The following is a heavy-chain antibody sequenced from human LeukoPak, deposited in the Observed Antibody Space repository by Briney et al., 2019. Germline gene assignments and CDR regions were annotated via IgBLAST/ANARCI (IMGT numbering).Heavy chain of an antibody. J-gene: IGHJ4*02. CDR1: GGSISSGDYY. V-gene: IGHV4-30-4*01. CDR2: IYYSGST. D-gene: IGHD5-18*01. CDR3: ARDSLGYSSYRQWDY. Sequence: SETLSLTCTVSGGSISSGDYYWSWIRQPPGKGLEWIGYIYYSGSTYYNPSLKSRVTISVDTSKNQFSLKLSSVTAADTAVYYCARDSLGYSSYRQWDYWGQGTLVTVSS.